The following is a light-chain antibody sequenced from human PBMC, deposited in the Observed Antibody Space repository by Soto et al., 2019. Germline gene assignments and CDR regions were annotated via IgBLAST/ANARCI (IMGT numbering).Light chain of an antibody. CDR3: QSYDRSLSGHVI. V-gene: IGLV1-40*01. Sequence: QSVLTQPPSVSGAPGQRVTISCTGGSSNIGAGYDVHWYQHLPGTAPKLLIYGNNNRPSGVPDRFSGSKSGTSASLAITGLQAEDEADYYCQSYDRSLSGHVIFGGGTKVTVL. CDR1: SSNIGAGYD. J-gene: IGLJ2*01. CDR2: GNN.